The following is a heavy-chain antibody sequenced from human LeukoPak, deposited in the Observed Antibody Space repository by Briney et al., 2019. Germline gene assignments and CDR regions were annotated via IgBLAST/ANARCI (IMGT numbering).Heavy chain of an antibody. J-gene: IGHJ5*02. CDR3: ARDLEGMVRGVPNWFDP. CDR1: GFTFSSYS. CDR2: ICSSSSYI. V-gene: IGHV3-21*01. Sequence: KPEGSLRLSCAASGFTFSSYSMNWVRQAPGKGLEWVSSICSSSSYIYYAVSVKGRFTISRDNAKNSLYLQMNSLRVEDTAVYYCARDLEGMVRGVPNWFDPWGQGTLVTVSS. D-gene: IGHD3-10*01.